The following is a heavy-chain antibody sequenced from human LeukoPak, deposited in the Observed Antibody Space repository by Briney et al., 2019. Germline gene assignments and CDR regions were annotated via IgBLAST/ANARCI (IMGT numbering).Heavy chain of an antibody. CDR3: ARVLAFGDYAGTNYYYYMDV. CDR1: GGSISSYY. CDR2: IYYSGST. J-gene: IGHJ6*03. V-gene: IGHV4-59*01. D-gene: IGHD4-17*01. Sequence: PSETLSLTCTVSGGSISSYYWSWIRQPPGKGLEWIGYIYYSGSTNYNPSLKSRVTISVDTSKNQSSLKLSSVTAADTAVYYCARVLAFGDYAGTNYYYYMDVWGKGTTVTISS.